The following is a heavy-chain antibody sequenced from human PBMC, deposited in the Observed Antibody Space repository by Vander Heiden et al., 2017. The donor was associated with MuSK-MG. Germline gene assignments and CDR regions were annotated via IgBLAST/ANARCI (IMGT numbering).Heavy chain of an antibody. D-gene: IGHD3-10*01. CDR3: ATDSSHQHITMVRGLITPVDF. CDR2: IKSKTDGGTT. V-gene: IGHV3-15*01. Sequence: EVQLVESGGGFVRPGGSLRLSCAASGITFTNACMSWVRQAPGRGLEWVGRIKSKTDGGTTDYAAPVKARFTISRDDSKNTLYLQMNSLKTEDTAVYYCATDSSHQHITMVRGLITPVDFWGQGTLVTVSS. J-gene: IGHJ4*02. CDR1: GITFTNAC.